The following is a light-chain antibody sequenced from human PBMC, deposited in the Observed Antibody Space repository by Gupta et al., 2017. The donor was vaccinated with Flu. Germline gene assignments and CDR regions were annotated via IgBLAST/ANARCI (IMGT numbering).Light chain of an antibody. CDR2: EGN. CDR1: NMNFGARTH. V-gene: IGLV2-23*01. CDR3: SSYAASDSLGVV. J-gene: IGLJ2*01. Sequence: TLSCSGPNMNFGARTHVSCYHQRPGRSPHLLLCEGNKRPSGTSTRCSCSHSGDTAALTISGLQAEDDGDYYCSSYAASDSLGVVFGGGTKLTVL.